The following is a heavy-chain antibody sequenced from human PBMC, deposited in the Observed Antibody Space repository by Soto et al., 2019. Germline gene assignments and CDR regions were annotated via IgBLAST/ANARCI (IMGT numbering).Heavy chain of an antibody. CDR1: GGTFSSYA. J-gene: IGHJ4*02. D-gene: IGHD1-7*01. V-gene: IGHV1-69*01. Sequence: QVQLVQSGAEVKKPGSSVKVSCKASGGTFSSYAISWVRQAPGQRLEWMGGIIPIFGTANYAQKFQGRVTITAEESTSTAYMELSSLISEDRAVYYCARAAVYEGTTEAFDYWGQGTLVTVSS. CDR2: IIPIFGTA. CDR3: ARAAVYEGTTEAFDY.